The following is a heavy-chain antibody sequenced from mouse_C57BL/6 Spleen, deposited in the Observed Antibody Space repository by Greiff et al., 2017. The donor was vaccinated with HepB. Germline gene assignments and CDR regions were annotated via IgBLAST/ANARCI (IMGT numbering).Heavy chain of an antibody. J-gene: IGHJ4*01. D-gene: IGHD1-1*01. Sequence: QVQLQQPGAELVRPGSSVKLSCKASGYTFTSYWMHWVKQRPIQGLEWIGNIDPSDSETHYNQKFKDKATLTVDKSSSTAYMQLSSLTSEDSAVYYYARGNYCGKDYAMDYWGQGTSVTVSS. CDR2: IDPSDSET. CDR1: GYTFTSYW. V-gene: IGHV1-52*01. CDR3: ARGNYCGKDYAMDY.